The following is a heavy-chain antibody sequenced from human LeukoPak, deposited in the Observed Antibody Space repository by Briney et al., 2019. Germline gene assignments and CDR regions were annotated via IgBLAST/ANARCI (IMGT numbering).Heavy chain of an antibody. CDR1: GGSISSYY. V-gene: IGHV4-59*01. J-gene: IGHJ4*02. CDR2: IYYSGST. Sequence: PETLSLTCTVSGGSISSYYWSWIRQPPGKGLKWIGYIYYSGSTNYNPSLKSRVTISVDTSKNQFSLKLSSVTAADTAVYYCARGCSSASCPIDYWGQGTLVTVSS. D-gene: IGHD2-2*01. CDR3: ARGCSSASCPIDY.